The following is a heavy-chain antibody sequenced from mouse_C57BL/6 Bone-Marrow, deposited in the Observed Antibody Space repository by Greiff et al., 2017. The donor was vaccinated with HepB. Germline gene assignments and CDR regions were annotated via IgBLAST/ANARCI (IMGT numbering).Heavy chain of an antibody. CDR2: ISGCGGNT. CDR1: GFTFSSYT. J-gene: IGHJ3*01. Sequence: EVPGVESGGGLVKPGGSLKLSCAASGFTFSSYTMSWVRQTPEKRLEWVATISGCGGNTNYPDSVKGRFTISRDNAKNTLYLQMSSLVSEDTALYYCANRYVPVYWGQGTLVTVSA. V-gene: IGHV5-9*01. D-gene: IGHD1-1*01. CDR3: ANRYVPVY.